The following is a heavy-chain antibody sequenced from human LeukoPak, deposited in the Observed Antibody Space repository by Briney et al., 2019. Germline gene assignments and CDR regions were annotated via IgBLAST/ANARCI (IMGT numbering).Heavy chain of an antibody. CDR1: GFTFSSYS. D-gene: IGHD6-19*01. CDR2: ISSSSSYI. CDR3: PRAFGGGWYRGVLGFDY. V-gene: IGHV3-21*01. J-gene: IGHJ4*02. Sequence: PGGSLRLSCAASGFTFSSYSMNWVRQAPGKGLEWVSSISSSSSYIYYADSVKGRFTISRDNAKNSLYLQMNSLRAEDTAVYYCPRAFGGGWYRGVLGFDYWAREPWSPSPQ.